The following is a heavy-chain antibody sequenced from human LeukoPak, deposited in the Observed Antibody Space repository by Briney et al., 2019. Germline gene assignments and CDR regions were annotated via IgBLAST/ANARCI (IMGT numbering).Heavy chain of an antibody. CDR3: ARLNDCFDI. J-gene: IGHJ3*02. CDR1: GYSFTSYW. V-gene: IGHV5-51*01. CDR2: IDPGDSDT. Sequence: GESLKISCRGSGYSFTSYWFGWVRQMPGKGLEWMGIIDPGDSDTKYSPPFQGQVTVSADRSISTAYLQWSSLRASDTAMYYWARLNDCFDIWGQGTMVTVSS. D-gene: IGHD2-21*01.